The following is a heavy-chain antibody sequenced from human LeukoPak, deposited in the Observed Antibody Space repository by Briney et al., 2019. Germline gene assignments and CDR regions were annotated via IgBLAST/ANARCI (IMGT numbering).Heavy chain of an antibody. J-gene: IGHJ6*02. CDR2: INSDGSAT. CDR3: ASDSPYYGMDV. Sequence: LGGSLRLSCAASGFPFSSYWMHWVRQVPGKGLLWVSRINSDGSATIYADSVRGRFTISRDNAKNTLYLQMGGLRVEDTAVYHCASDSPYYGMDVWGQGTTVTVSS. CDR1: GFPFSSYW. V-gene: IGHV3-74*01.